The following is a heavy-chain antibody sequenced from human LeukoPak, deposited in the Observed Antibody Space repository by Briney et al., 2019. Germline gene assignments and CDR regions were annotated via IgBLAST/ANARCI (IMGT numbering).Heavy chain of an antibody. CDR3: ARDRRYFDWLFGDYMDV. CDR2: IKQDGSEK. CDR1: GFTFSSYW. Sequence: PGGSLGLSCAASGFTFSSYWMSWVRQAPGKGLEWVANIKQDGSEKYYVDSVKGRFTISRDNAKNSLYLQMNSLRAEDTAVYYCARDRRYFDWLFGDYMDVWGKGTTVTVSS. V-gene: IGHV3-7*01. J-gene: IGHJ6*03. D-gene: IGHD3-9*01.